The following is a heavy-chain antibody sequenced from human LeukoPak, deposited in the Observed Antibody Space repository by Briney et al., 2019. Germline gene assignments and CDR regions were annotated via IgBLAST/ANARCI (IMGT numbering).Heavy chain of an antibody. CDR1: GGTFSSYT. J-gene: IGHJ5*02. CDR3: ARDTALTTIPGGPES. CDR2: IIPILGIA. V-gene: IGHV1-69*04. Sequence: GASVKVSCXASGGTFSSYTISWVRQAPGQGLEWMGRIIPILGIANYAQKFQGRVTITADKSTSTAYMELSSLRSEDTAVYYCARDTALTTIPGGPESWGQGTLVTVSS. D-gene: IGHD2-8*02.